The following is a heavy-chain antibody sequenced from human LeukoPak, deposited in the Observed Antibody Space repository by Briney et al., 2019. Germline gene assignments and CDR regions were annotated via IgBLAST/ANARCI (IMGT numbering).Heavy chain of an antibody. CDR3: AKDKAVAGFYYFDY. D-gene: IGHD6-19*01. Sequence: SGRSLRLSCAASGFTFDDYAMHWVRQAPGKGLEWVSSISWNSGSIGYADSVKGRFTISRDNAKNSLYLQMNSLRAEDTALYYCAKDKAVAGFYYFDYWGQGTLVTVSS. V-gene: IGHV3-9*01. J-gene: IGHJ4*02. CDR2: ISWNSGSI. CDR1: GFTFDDYA.